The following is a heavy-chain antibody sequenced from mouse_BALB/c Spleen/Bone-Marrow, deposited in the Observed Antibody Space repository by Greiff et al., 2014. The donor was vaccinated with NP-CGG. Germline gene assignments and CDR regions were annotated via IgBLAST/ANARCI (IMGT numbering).Heavy chain of an antibody. J-gene: IGHJ4*01. Sequence: VQLKQSGPELVKPGTSVKKSCKTSGYTFTEYTMHWVKQSHGKSLEWIGGINPNNGGTSYNQKFKGKATLTVDESSSTAYMELRSLTSEDSAVYYCARSEGRYYFAMNYWGQGTSVTVSS. CDR1: GYTFTEYT. CDR3: ARSEGRYYFAMNY. V-gene: IGHV1-18*01. CDR2: INPNNGGT.